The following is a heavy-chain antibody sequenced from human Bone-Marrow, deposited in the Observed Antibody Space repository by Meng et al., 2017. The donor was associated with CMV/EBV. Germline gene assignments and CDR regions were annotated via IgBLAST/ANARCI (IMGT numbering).Heavy chain of an antibody. CDR2: ISYDGSNK. Sequence: GESLKISCAASGFTFSSYAMHWVRQAPGKGLEWVAVISYDGSNKYYADSVKGRFTISRDNSKNTLYLQMNSLRAEDTAVYYCAKFVRVVVVPAAYDWGQGTLVTVSS. CDR3: AKFVRVVVVPAAYD. CDR1: GFTFSSYA. D-gene: IGHD2-2*01. V-gene: IGHV3-30*04. J-gene: IGHJ4*02.